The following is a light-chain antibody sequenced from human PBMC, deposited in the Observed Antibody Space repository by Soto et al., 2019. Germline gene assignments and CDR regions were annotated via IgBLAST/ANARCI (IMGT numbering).Light chain of an antibody. CDR3: QQRSHWPPFT. CDR2: DAS. J-gene: IGKJ3*01. CDR1: QSVSSY. V-gene: IGKV3-11*01. Sequence: EIVLTQSPATLSLSPGERATLSCRASQSVSSYLAWYQQKPGQAPRLLIYDASNRATGIPARFSGSGSGTDFTLTISGLEPEVFAVYYCQQRSHWPPFTFGPGTKVDIK.